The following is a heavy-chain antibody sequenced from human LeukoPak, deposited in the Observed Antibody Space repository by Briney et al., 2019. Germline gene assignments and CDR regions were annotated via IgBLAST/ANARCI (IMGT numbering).Heavy chain of an antibody. D-gene: IGHD2-21*01. CDR1: GFTFSSYS. J-gene: IGHJ6*02. CDR3: ARGIHGPYYYYYYGMDV. V-gene: IGHV3-21*04. CDR2: ISSSSSYI. Sequence: GGSLRLSCAASGFTFSSYSMNWVRQAPGKGLEWVSSISSSSSYIYYADSVKGRFTISRDNAKNTLYLQMNSLRAEDTAVYYCARGIHGPYYYYYYGMDVWGQGTTVTVSS.